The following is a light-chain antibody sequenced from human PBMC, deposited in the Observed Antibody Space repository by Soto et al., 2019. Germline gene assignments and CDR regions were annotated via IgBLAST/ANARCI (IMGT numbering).Light chain of an antibody. CDR3: AAWDDSLNGPV. Sequence: QPVLTQPPSASGTPGQRVTISCSGSSSNIGSNTVNWYQQLPGTAPKLLIYSNNQRPSGVPDRFSGSKSGTSASLAICGLQSEDEADYYCAAWDDSLNGPVFGGGTKLTVL. CDR1: SSNIGSNT. J-gene: IGLJ2*01. CDR2: SNN. V-gene: IGLV1-44*01.